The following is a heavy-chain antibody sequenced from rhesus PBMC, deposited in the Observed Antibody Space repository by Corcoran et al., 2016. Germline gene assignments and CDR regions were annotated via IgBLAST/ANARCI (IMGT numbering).Heavy chain of an antibody. CDR2: ISYTGGST. Sequence: EVQLVETGGGLVQPGGSLRLSCAASGFTFSSYGMSWVRQAPGTGLEWVSGISYTGGSTYYANSVKGRFTIARDNSKNTLSLQMNSLRAEDTAVYYCAKHALYSSGWYFDLWGPGTPITISS. J-gene: IGHJ2*01. V-gene: IGHV3S5*01. CDR3: AKHALYSSGWYFDL. CDR1: GFTFSSYG. D-gene: IGHD6-31*01.